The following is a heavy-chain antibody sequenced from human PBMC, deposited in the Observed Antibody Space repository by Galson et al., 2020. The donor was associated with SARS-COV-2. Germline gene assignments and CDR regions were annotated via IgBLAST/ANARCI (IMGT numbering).Heavy chain of an antibody. CDR3: AKAFSLENFFRFDY. Sequence: ASVKVSCKTSGYGFSSFDINWVRQAPGQGLEWMGWMNPDSGSTGYAQQFQGRLTMTRNSSISTAYMELSSLRSEDTAVYYCAKAFSLENFFRFDYWGQGTLVTVSS. V-gene: IGHV1-8*01. CDR1: GYGFSSFD. D-gene: IGHD3-16*01. J-gene: IGHJ4*02. CDR2: MNPDSGST.